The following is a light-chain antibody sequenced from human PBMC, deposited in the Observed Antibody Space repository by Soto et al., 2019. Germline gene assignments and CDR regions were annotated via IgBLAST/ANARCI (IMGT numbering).Light chain of an antibody. J-gene: IGLJ2*01. V-gene: IGLV4-60*03. CDR3: ETWDSKTVV. CDR2: LEGSGSY. CDR1: SGHSSYI. Sequence: QSVLTQSSSASASLGSSVKLTCTLSSGHSSYIIAWHQQQPGKAPRYLMKLEGSGSYNKGSGVPDRFSGSSSGADRYLIISNLQSEDEADYYCETWDSKTVVFGGGTKLTVL.